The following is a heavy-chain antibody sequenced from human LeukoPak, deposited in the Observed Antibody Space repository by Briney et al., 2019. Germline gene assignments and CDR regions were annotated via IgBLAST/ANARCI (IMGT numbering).Heavy chain of an antibody. V-gene: IGHV3-30*02. Sequence: GGSLRLSCAASGFTFSSYGMHWVRQAPGKGLEWVALIRYDGSKKDYADSVRGRFTISRDNSKNTLYLQMNSLRAEDTAMYYCVRTGDTERFDYWGQGTLVTVCS. CDR2: IRYDGSKK. CDR3: VRTGDTERFDY. D-gene: IGHD3/OR15-3a*01. CDR1: GFTFSSYG. J-gene: IGHJ4*02.